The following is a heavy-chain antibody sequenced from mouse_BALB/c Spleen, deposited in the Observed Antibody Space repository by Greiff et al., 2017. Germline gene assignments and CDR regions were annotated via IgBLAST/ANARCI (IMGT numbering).Heavy chain of an antibody. CDR3: ASTTVVDWYFDV. J-gene: IGHJ1*01. V-gene: IGHV1-63*02. CDR1: GYTFTNYW. D-gene: IGHD1-1*01. Sequence: VHLVESGAELVRPGTSVKMSCKAAGYTFTNYWIGWVKQRPGHGLEWIGDIYPGGGYTNYNEKFKGKATLTADTSSSTAYMQLSSLTSEDSAIYYCASTTVVDWYFDVWGAGTTVTVSS. CDR2: IYPGGGYT.